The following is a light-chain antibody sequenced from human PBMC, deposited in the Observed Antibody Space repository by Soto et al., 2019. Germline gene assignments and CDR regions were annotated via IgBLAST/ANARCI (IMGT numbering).Light chain of an antibody. J-gene: IGLJ1*01. V-gene: IGLV7-46*01. CDR2: DTD. CDR3: LLSYTGRLYV. CDR1: TGPVTNGHF. Sequence: QAVVTQEPSLTVSPGGTVTLTRGSSTGPVTNGHFPYWFQQKPGQAPRPLIYDTDTKHSWTPARFSGSLLGDKAALTLSGAQPEDEADYYCLLSYTGRLYVFGPGTKLTVL.